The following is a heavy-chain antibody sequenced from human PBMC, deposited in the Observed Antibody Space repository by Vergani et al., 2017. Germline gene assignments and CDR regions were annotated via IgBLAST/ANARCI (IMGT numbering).Heavy chain of an antibody. CDR3: AKHIVVVVAATLDY. CDR1: GFTFSSYA. CDR2: ISGSGGST. V-gene: IGHV3-23*01. J-gene: IGHJ4*02. Sequence: EVQLLESGGGLVQPGGSLRLSCAASGFTFSSYAMSWVRQAPGKGLEWVSAISGSGGSTYYTDSVKGRFTISRDNSKNTLYLQMNSLRAEDTAVYYCAKHIVVVVAATLDYWGQGTLVTVSS. D-gene: IGHD2-15*01.